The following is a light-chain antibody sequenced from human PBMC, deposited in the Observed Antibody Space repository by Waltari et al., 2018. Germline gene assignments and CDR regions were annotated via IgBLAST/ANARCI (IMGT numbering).Light chain of an antibody. CDR3: QQRSNWPPLT. CDR1: QSVSSY. J-gene: IGKJ4*01. CDR2: DAS. Sequence: EIVLTQSPATLSLSPGERATLSCRASQSVSSYLAWYQQKPGQAPRLLIYDASNRATDSPARFSGSGSGTDFTLTISSREPEDFAVYYCQQRSNWPPLTFGGGTKVEIK. V-gene: IGKV3-11*01.